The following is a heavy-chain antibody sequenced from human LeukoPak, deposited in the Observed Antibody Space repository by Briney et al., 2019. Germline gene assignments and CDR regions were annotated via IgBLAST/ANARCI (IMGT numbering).Heavy chain of an antibody. CDR1: GFTFSSYT. J-gene: IGHJ6*02. CDR2: ITTSDGNT. CDR3: ARGIAAASDVDYGMDV. Sequence: GGSLRLSCAASGFTFSSYTMSWVRQAPGKGLEWVSTITTSDGNTYYADSVKGRFTISRDNSKNTLYLQMNSLRAEDTPVYYCARGIAAASDVDYGMDVWGQGTTVTVSS. D-gene: IGHD6-13*01. V-gene: IGHV3-23*01.